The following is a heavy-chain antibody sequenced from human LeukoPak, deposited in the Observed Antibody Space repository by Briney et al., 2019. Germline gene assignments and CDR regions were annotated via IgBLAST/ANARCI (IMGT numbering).Heavy chain of an antibody. CDR3: ARRLRYNLDMQNWFDP. Sequence: GESLKVSCKVSGDTLTNYWIGWVRQVPGKGLEWMGIIGPDDSQVHYSPSLQGQVIISDDKSINTAYLQWSSLRASDTAMYYCARRLRYNLDMQNWFDPWGEGTLVSVSS. CDR2: IGPDDSQV. D-gene: IGHD1-14*01. J-gene: IGHJ5*02. CDR1: GDTLTNYW. V-gene: IGHV5-51*01.